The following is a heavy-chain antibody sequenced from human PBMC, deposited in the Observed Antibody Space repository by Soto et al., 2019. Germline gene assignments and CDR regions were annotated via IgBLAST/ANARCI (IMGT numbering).Heavy chain of an antibody. Sequence: EVQLVESGGGLVQPGGSLRLSCAASGFTFSSYAMHWVRQAPGKGLEYVSAIGSDGGNTYYANSVKDRFTISRDNFKNTLYLQMRSLRTEDMAVYYCARGDPYSDTLRNDAFDIWGQGTMVTVSS. CDR1: GFTFSSYA. CDR3: ARGDPYSDTLRNDAFDI. J-gene: IGHJ3*02. CDR2: IGSDGGNT. V-gene: IGHV3-64*01. D-gene: IGHD5-18*01.